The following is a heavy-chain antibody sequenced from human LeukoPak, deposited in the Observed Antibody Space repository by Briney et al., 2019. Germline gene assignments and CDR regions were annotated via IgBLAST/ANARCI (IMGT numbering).Heavy chain of an antibody. CDR2: IYYSGST. CDR3: ARHGYIYGPFDY. J-gene: IGHJ4*02. CDR1: GGSINSHY. Sequence: PSETLSLTCTDSGGSINSHYWSWIRQPPGKGLEWIGYIYYSGSTKYNPSLKSRVTISVDTSKNQFSLKLSSVTAADTAVYHCARHGYIYGPFDYWGQGTLVTVSS. D-gene: IGHD5-18*01. V-gene: IGHV4-59*08.